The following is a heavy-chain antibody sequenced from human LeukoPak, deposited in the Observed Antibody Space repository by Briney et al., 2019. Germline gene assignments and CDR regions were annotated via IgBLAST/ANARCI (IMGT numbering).Heavy chain of an antibody. V-gene: IGHV1-24*01. D-gene: IGHD1-26*01. CDR2: FDPEDGET. CDR3: ATDIRIVGATLGVY. Sequence: ASVKVSCKVSGYTLTELSMHWVRQAPGKGLEWMGGFDPEDGETIYAQKFQGRVTMTEDTSTDTAYMELSSLRSEDTAVYYCATDIRIVGATLGVYWGQGTLVTVSS. J-gene: IGHJ4*02. CDR1: GYTLTELS.